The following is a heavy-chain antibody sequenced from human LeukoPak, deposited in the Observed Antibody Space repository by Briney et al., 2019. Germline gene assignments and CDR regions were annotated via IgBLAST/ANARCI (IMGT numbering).Heavy chain of an antibody. Sequence: SETLSLTCTVSGYSISSGYYWGWIRQPPGKGLEWIGSIYHSGSTYYNPSLKSRVTISVDTSKNQFSLKLSSVTAADTAVYYCASSRSIVVFDYWGQGTLVTVSS. V-gene: IGHV4-38-2*02. J-gene: IGHJ4*02. D-gene: IGHD3-22*01. CDR3: ASSRSIVVFDY. CDR2: IYHSGST. CDR1: GYSISSGYY.